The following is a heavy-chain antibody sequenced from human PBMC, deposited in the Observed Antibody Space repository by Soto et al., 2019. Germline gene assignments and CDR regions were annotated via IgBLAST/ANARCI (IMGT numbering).Heavy chain of an antibody. CDR3: ASSRWTYYYGSEAFDI. Sequence: ASVKVSCKASGYTFTSYAMHWVRQAPGQRLEWMGWINAGNGNTKYSQKFQGRVTITRDTSASTAYMELSSLRSEDTAVYYCASSRWTYYYGSEAFDIWGQGTMVTVSS. V-gene: IGHV1-3*01. D-gene: IGHD3-10*01. CDR1: GYTFTSYA. J-gene: IGHJ3*02. CDR2: INAGNGNT.